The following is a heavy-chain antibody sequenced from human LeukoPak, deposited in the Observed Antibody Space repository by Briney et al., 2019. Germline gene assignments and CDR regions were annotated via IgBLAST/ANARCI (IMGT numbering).Heavy chain of an antibody. CDR3: ARVGVTHYYYYGMDV. CDR2: IYYSGST. V-gene: IGHV4-59*01. CDR1: GGSISSYY. D-gene: IGHD3-16*01. J-gene: IGHJ6*02. Sequence: PSETLSLTCTVSGGSISSYYWSWIRQPPGKGLEWIGYIYYSGSTNYNPSLKSRVTTSVDTSKNQFSLKLSSVTAADTAVYYCARVGVTHYYYYGMDVWGQGTTVTVSS.